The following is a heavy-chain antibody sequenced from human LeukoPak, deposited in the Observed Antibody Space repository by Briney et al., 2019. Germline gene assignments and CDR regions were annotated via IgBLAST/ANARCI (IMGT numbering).Heavy chain of an antibody. CDR3: ARDQGGSYGGDFDY. D-gene: IGHD1-26*01. CDR2: IYYSGST. CDR1: GGSISSGSYY. J-gene: IGHJ4*02. V-gene: IGHV4-61*01. Sequence: PSQTLSLTCTVSGGSISSGSYYWSWIRQPPGKGLEWIGYIYYSGSTNYNPSLKSRVTISVDTSKNQFSLKLSSVTAEDTAVYYCARDQGGSYGGDFDYWGQGTLVTVSS.